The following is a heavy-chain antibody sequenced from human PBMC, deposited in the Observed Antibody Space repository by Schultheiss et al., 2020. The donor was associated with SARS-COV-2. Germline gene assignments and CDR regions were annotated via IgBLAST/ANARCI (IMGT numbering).Heavy chain of an antibody. J-gene: IGHJ4*02. V-gene: IGHV4-30-4*08. D-gene: IGHD5-12*01. Sequence: SETLSLTCSVSGGSISSSAYYCSWIRQHPGKGLEWIGYIYYSGSTYYNPSLKSRVTISVDTSKNQFSLKLSSVTAADTAVYYCAREKTRGYSGYDKWLATDYWGQGTLVTVSS. CDR3: AREKTRGYSGYDKWLATDY. CDR2: IYYSGST. CDR1: GGSISSSAYY.